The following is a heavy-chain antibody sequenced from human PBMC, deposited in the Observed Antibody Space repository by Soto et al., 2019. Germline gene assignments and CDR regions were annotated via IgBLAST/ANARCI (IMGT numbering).Heavy chain of an antibody. D-gene: IGHD1-26*01. CDR3: ARVSGSYYYGMDV. V-gene: IGHV4-4*02. CDR1: GGSIISSNW. J-gene: IGHJ6*02. Sequence: QVQLQESGPGLVKPSGTLSLTCAVSGGSIISSNWWSWVRQPPGKGLEWIGEIYHSGSTNYNPSLKSRVTTSVDKSKTPFSLRLTSVTAAATAVYYCARVSGSYYYGMDVWGQGTTVTVSS. CDR2: IYHSGST.